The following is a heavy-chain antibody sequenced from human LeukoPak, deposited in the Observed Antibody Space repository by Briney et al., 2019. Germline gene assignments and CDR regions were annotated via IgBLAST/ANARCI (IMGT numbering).Heavy chain of an antibody. J-gene: IGHJ6*02. D-gene: IGHD3-10*01. CDR3: AREVTMVRGGPYYYGMDV. CDR2: ISAYNGNT. CDR1: GYTFTRYG. Sequence: ASVKVSCKASGYTFTRYGISWVRQAPGQGLEWMGWISAYNGNTNYAQKLQGRVTMTTDTSTSTAYMELRSLRSDDTAVYYCAREVTMVRGGPYYYGMDVWGQGTTVTVSS. V-gene: IGHV1-18*01.